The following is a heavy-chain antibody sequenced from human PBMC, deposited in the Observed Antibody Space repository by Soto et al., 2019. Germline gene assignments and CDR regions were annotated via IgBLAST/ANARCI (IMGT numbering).Heavy chain of an antibody. Sequence: HPGGSLRLSCAASGFTFSSYDMHWVRQATGKGLEWVSAIGTAGDTYYPGSVKGRFTIYRENAKNSLYLQMNSLRAEDTAVYYCARGRGWGYYYGMDVWGQGTTVTVSS. CDR1: GFTFSSYD. J-gene: IGHJ6*02. CDR3: ARGRGWGYYYGMDV. CDR2: IGTAGDT. D-gene: IGHD6-19*01. V-gene: IGHV3-13*01.